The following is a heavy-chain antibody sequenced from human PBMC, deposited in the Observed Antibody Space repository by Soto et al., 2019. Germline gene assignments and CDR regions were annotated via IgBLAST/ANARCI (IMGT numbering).Heavy chain of an antibody. CDR2: TYYRSKWYN. D-gene: IGHD6-19*01. CDR1: GDSVSSNSAA. J-gene: IGHJ6*02. CDR3: ARGRRGIAVAGTDYYYGMDV. V-gene: IGHV6-1*01. Sequence: SQTLSLTCAISGDSVSSNSAAWNWIRQSPSRGLEWLGRTYYRSKWYNDYAVSVKSRITINPDTSKNQFSLQLNSVTPEDTAVYYCARGRRGIAVAGTDYYYGMDVWGQGTTVTSP.